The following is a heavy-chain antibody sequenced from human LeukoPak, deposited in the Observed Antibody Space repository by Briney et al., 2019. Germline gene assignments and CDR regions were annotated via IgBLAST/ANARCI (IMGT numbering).Heavy chain of an antibody. D-gene: IGHD6-19*01. J-gene: IGHJ5*02. CDR1: GFTFSTFW. Sequence: TGGSLRLSCAASGFTFSTFWMHGVRQAPGEGPVWGSRINNDGSTTNSADSVKGRFTIYRDNAKNPLYLQMNSLTDDHTAVYYCATAGQYRFDNWGQGALVTVSS. CDR2: INNDGSTT. CDR3: ATAGQYRFDN. V-gene: IGHV3-74*01.